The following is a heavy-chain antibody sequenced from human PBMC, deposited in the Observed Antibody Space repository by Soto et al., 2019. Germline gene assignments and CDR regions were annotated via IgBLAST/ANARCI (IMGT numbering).Heavy chain of an antibody. CDR3: RLDWSPVDY. V-gene: IGHV3-73*01. D-gene: IGHD3-9*01. CDR2: IRSKANSYAT. Sequence: GGSLRLSCAASGFTFSGSATHWVRQASWKGLESVGRIRSKANSYATAYAASVKGRFTISRDDSKNTAYLQMNSLKTEDTAVYYCRLDWSPVDYLGQGTLVTFCS. J-gene: IGHJ4*02. CDR1: GFTFSGSA.